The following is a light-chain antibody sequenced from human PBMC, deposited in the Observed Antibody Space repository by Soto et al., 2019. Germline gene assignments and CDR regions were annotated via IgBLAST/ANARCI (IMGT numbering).Light chain of an antibody. Sequence: DIQMTQSPSTLSASVGDRITITCRASQSIGTWLAWYQQKPGKAPKLLIYDASSLESGVPSRFSGSGSGTEFALPISSLQPDVFATYYCQHYNIYSFGLGTKVDIK. CDR3: QHYNIYS. CDR1: QSIGTW. J-gene: IGKJ3*01. CDR2: DAS. V-gene: IGKV1-5*01.